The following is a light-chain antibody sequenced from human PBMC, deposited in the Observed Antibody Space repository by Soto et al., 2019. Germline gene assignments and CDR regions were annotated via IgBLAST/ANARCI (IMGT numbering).Light chain of an antibody. CDR2: ATS. Sequence: ELVLTQSPGTLSLSPGEGATLSCRASQSISSTYLAWYQQKPSQAPRLLIYATSTRATGIPDRFSGSGSRTDFTLTISRLEPEDFAVYYCQQYGSFTFGPGTKVDFK. V-gene: IGKV3-20*01. CDR3: QQYGSFT. J-gene: IGKJ3*01. CDR1: QSISSTY.